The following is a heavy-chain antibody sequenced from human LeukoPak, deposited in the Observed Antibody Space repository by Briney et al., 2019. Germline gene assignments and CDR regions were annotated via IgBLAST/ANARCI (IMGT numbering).Heavy chain of an antibody. D-gene: IGHD3-10*01. CDR1: GFAFSSSA. Sequence: GGSLRLSCEASGFAFSSSAMRWVRQAPGKGLEWVAVIWYDGSNKYYADSVKGRFTISRDNSKNTLYLQMNSLRAEDTAVYYCAKDEDPYYYGSGACDYWGQGTLVTVSS. CDR2: IWYDGSNK. CDR3: AKDEDPYYYGSGACDY. J-gene: IGHJ4*02. V-gene: IGHV3-33*06.